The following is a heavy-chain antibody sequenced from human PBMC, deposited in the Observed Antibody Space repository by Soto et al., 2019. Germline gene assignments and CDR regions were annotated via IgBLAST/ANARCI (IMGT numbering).Heavy chain of an antibody. CDR3: ARDQRYYGSGNGMDV. CDR1: GSTFSSYA. J-gene: IGHJ6*02. Sequence: GGSLRLSCAASGSTFSSYAMHWVRQAPGKGLEWVAVISYDGSNKYYADSVKGRFTISRDNSKNTLYLQMNSLRDEDTAVYYCARDQRYYGSGNGMDVWGQGTTVTVSS. CDR2: ISYDGSNK. V-gene: IGHV3-30-3*01. D-gene: IGHD3-10*01.